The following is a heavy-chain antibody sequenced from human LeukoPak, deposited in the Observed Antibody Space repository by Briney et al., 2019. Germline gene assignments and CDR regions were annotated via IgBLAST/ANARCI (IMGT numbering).Heavy chain of an antibody. CDR2: IWYDESNN. V-gene: IGHV3-33*01. D-gene: IGHD3-22*01. Sequence: GGSLRLSCAASGFTFSSYGMHWVRQAPGKGLEWVTVIWYDESNNHYADSVKGRFTISRDNSKNTLYLQMNSLRAEDTAVYYCARAAPNYDSSGHYPYYFDYWGQGTLVTVSS. J-gene: IGHJ4*02. CDR1: GFTFSSYG. CDR3: ARAAPNYDSSGHYPYYFDY.